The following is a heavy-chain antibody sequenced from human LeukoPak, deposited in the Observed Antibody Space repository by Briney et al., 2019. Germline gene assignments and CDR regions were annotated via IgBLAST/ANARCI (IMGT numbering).Heavy chain of an antibody. Sequence: GGSLRLSCAASGVTFSSYSMNWVHQAPGKGLEWVSSISSSSSYIYYADSEKGRFTISRDNAKSSVYLQMNSLRAEDTAVYYCARGGFNWNDPIDYWGQGTLVTVSS. CDR1: GVTFSSYS. D-gene: IGHD1-20*01. CDR3: ARGGFNWNDPIDY. CDR2: ISSSSSYI. J-gene: IGHJ4*02. V-gene: IGHV3-21*01.